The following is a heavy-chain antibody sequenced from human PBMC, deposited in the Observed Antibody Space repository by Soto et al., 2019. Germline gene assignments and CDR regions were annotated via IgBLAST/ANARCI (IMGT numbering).Heavy chain of an antibody. CDR3: ASVFASGSGWMYYFDF. V-gene: IGHV4-4*02. CDR2: VFHTGGT. CDR1: SDSIAGENW. D-gene: IGHD6-19*01. J-gene: IGHJ4*02. Sequence: QVQLQESGPGLVKPSETLSLTCTVSSDSIAGENWWSWVRQPPGLGLEWIGEVFHTGGTNYNPSLTCRVTMAGDKCTCKFSLRLISARAADTAVYFCASVFASGSGWMYYFDFWGQGTLVSVSS.